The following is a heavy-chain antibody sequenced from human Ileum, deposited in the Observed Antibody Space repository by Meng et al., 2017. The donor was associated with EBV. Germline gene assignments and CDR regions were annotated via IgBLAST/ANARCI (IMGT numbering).Heavy chain of an antibody. CDR1: GVSLSSGYFP. D-gene: IGHD1-26*01. Sequence: HGQLQEAGPGLVKPSPTLSLTCAVSGVSLSSGYFPWSWIRQPPGKGLEWIGHSGSTSYNPSLRSRVTISVDTSKNQFSLKVDSATAGDTAVYYCVSYAVGAGGIGYWGQGILVTVSS. CDR2: HSGST. CDR3: VSYAVGAGGIGY. J-gene: IGHJ4*02. V-gene: IGHV4-30-4*01.